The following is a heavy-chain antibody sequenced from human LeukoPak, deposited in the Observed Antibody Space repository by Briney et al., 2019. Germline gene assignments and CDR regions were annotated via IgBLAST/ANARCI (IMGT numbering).Heavy chain of an antibody. CDR2: IYYSGST. D-gene: IGHD6-19*01. CDR1: GGSISSSSYY. CDR3: AREEGQQWLVNY. Sequence: PSETLSLTCTVSGGSISSSSYYWGWIRQPPGKGLESIGSIYYSGSTYYNPSLKSRVTISVDTSKNQFSLKLSSVTAADTAVYYCAREEGQQWLVNYWGQGTLVTVSS. V-gene: IGHV4-39*02. J-gene: IGHJ4*02.